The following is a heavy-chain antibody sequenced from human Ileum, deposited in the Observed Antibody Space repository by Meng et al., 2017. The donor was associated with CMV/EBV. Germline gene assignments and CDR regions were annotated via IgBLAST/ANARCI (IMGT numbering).Heavy chain of an antibody. CDR2: INHVGRT. CDR3: ARGLFRYPAYFDL. CDR1: GGSLRGHY. D-gene: IGHD3-16*02. Sequence: QVQFKQWGAGLLKPSETLSLTCAVYGGSLRGHYCNWIRQSPGNGLQWIAEINHVGRTNSNPSLASRVTISQDTSKNQCSLKLNSVTVADSAVYYCARGLFRYPAYFDLWGQGTLVTVSS. J-gene: IGHJ4*02. V-gene: IGHV4-34*01.